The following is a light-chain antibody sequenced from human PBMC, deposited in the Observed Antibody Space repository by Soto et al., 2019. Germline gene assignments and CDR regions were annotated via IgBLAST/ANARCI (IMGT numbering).Light chain of an antibody. CDR2: GAS. V-gene: IGKV3-15*01. J-gene: IGKJ1*01. CDR1: QSVDIN. CDR3: QQYRGWPRT. Sequence: EIVLTQSPATLSVSPGERVTLSCRASQSVDINLAWYQQKPGQAPRLLIYGASTRATDMSGTFSGRGSGTEFTLTINNRRPEDFAVYYCQQYRGWPRTFGQGTKVEIK.